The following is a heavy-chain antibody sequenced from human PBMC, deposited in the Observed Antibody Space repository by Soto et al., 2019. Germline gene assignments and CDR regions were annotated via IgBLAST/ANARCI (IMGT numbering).Heavy chain of an antibody. V-gene: IGHV1-2*04. CDR1: GYTFTGYY. D-gene: IGHD2-15*01. J-gene: IGHJ6*02. Sequence: ASVKVSCKASGYTFTGYYMHWVRQAPGQGLEWMGWINPNSGGTNYAQKFQGWVTMTRDTSISTAYMELSRLRSDDTAVYYCARDRAVDYYYGMDVWGQGTTVTVSS. CDR2: INPNSGGT. CDR3: ARDRAVDYYYGMDV.